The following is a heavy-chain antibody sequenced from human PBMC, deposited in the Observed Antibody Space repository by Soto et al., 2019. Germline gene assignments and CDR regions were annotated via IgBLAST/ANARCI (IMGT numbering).Heavy chain of an antibody. CDR1: GGSISSSSYY. V-gene: IGHV4-39*01. D-gene: IGHD4-17*01. CDR3: ESMGSDYGPLYWFDP. J-gene: IGHJ5*02. CDR2: IYYSGST. Sequence: SETLSLTCTVSGGSISSSSYYWGWIRQPPGKGLEWIGSIYYSGSTYYNPSLKSRVTISVDTSKNQFSLKLSSVTAADTAVYYCESMGSDYGPLYWFDPWGQGTLVTVSS.